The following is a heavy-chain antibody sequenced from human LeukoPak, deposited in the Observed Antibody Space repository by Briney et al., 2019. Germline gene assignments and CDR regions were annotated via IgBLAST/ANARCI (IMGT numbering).Heavy chain of an antibody. CDR3: AREVYAGNWFDP. CDR1: GFTFSGYE. CDR2: ICGRGVTT. V-gene: IGHV3-48*03. D-gene: IGHD2-8*01. Sequence: GGSLRLSCEASGFTFSGYEMNWVRQAPGKGLEWISYICGRGVTTFSADSVKGRFTISRDNSKNTLYLQMGSLRPEDMAVYYCAREVYAGNWFDPWGQGTLVTVSS. J-gene: IGHJ5*02.